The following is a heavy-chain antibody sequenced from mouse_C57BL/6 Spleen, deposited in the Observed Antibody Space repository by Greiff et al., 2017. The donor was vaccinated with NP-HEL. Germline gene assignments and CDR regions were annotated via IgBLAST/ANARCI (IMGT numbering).Heavy chain of an antibody. V-gene: IGHV5-17*01. CDR2: ISSGSSTI. J-gene: IGHJ3*01. CDR3: ARPDWDVWFAY. CDR1: GFAFSDYG. D-gene: IGHD4-1*01. Sequence: EVQLVESGGGLVKPGGSLKLSCAASGFAFSDYGMHWVRQAPEKGLEWVAYISSGSSTIYYADTVKGRFTISRDNAKNTLFLQMTSLRSEDTAMYYCARPDWDVWFAYWGQGTLVTVSA.